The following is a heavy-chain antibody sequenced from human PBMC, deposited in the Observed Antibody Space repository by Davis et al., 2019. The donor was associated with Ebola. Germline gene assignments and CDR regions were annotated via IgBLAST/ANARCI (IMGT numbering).Heavy chain of an antibody. CDR3: ARVDVDTAMVNPPYYYYYYMDV. Sequence: ASVKVSCKASGYTFTSYAMHWVRQAPGQRLEWMGWINAGNGNTKYSQKFQGRVTITRDTSASTAYMELSSLRSEDTAVYYCARVDVDTAMVNPPYYYYYYMDVWGKGTTVTVSS. CDR1: GYTFTSYA. D-gene: IGHD5-18*01. CDR2: INAGNGNT. J-gene: IGHJ6*03. V-gene: IGHV1-3*01.